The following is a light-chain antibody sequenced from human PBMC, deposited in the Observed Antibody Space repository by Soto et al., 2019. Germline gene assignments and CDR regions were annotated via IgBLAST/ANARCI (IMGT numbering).Light chain of an antibody. J-gene: IGKJ1*01. Sequence: DIQMTQSPSTLSASVGERVTITCRASHSIISWLSWYQQKPGTAPNLLIYAASTLESGVPSRFSGSGSGTEFTLTISSLQPDDFATYYCQQYNRYWTFGQGTKVDIK. CDR3: QQYNRYWT. V-gene: IGKV1-5*01. CDR1: HSIISW. CDR2: AAS.